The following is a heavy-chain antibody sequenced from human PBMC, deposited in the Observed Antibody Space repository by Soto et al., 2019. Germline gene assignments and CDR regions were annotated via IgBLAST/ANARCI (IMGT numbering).Heavy chain of an antibody. J-gene: IGHJ5*01. V-gene: IGHV3-7*01. D-gene: IGHD3-22*01. CDR1: GFTFSNYW. CDR2: IKQDGSEK. Sequence: EVQLVESGGGLVQPGGSLRLSCAASGFTFSNYWMSWVRQAPGKVLEWVANIKQDGSEKYYVDSVKGRFTISRDNAKNSLYLQINSLRAEDTAVYYCARDSSFAASSGYFDYWGQGTLVTVSS. CDR3: ARDSSFAASSGYFDY.